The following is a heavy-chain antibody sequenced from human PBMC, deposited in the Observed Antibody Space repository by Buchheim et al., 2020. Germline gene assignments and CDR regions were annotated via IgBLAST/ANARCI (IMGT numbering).Heavy chain of an antibody. J-gene: IGHJ6*02. CDR2: ISGSGGST. V-gene: IGHV3-23*01. CDR1: GFTFSSYA. D-gene: IGHD3-3*01. CDR3: AKDVLTHKAITIFGVVIRHYYGMDV. Sequence: EVQLLESGGGLVQPGGSLRLSCAASGFTFSSYAMSWVRQAPGKGLEWVSAISGSGGSTYYADSVKGRFTISRDNSKNTLYLQMNSLRAEDTAVYYCAKDVLTHKAITIFGVVIRHYYGMDVWGQGTT.